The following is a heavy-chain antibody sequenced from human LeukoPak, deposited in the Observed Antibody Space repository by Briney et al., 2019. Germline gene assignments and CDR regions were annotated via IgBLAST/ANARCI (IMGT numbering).Heavy chain of an antibody. D-gene: IGHD3-22*01. CDR1: GFTFSSYW. CDR2: IKQDGSEK. V-gene: IGHV3-7*01. CDR3: ARVYYYDSSGYYPSSYFDY. Sequence: GGSLRLSCAASGFTFSSYWMSWVRQAPGKGLEWVANIKQDGSEKYYVDSVKGRFTISRDNAKNSLYLQMNSLRAEDTAVYYCARVYYYDSSGYYPSSYFDYWGQGTLVTVSS. J-gene: IGHJ4*02.